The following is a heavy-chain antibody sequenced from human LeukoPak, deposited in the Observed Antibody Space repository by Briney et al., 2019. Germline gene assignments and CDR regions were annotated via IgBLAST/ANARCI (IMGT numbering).Heavy chain of an antibody. J-gene: IGHJ6*02. V-gene: IGHV3-30*18. CDR3: AKDMKEYYDILTGRYYYYGMDV. CDR1: GFTFSSYG. Sequence: PGGSLRLSCAASGFTFSSYGMHWVRQAPGKGLEWVAVISYDGSNKYYADSVKGRFTISRDNSKNTLYLQMNSLRAEDTAVYYCAKDMKEYYDILTGRYYYYGMDVWGQGTTVTVSS. D-gene: IGHD3-9*01. CDR2: ISYDGSNK.